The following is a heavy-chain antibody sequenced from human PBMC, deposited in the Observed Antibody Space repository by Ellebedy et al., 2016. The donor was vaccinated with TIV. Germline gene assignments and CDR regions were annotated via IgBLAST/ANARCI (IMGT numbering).Heavy chain of an antibody. J-gene: IGHJ5*02. V-gene: IGHV1-69*13. CDR1: GGPFSSYA. D-gene: IGHD6-13*01. CDR2: IIPIFGTA. CDR3: ARDLTSSSWYPGWFDP. Sequence: ASVKVSCKASGGPFSSYAISWVRQAPGQGLEWMGGIIPIFGTANYAQKFQGRVTITADESTSTAYMELSSLRSEDTAVYYCARDLTSSSWYPGWFDPWGQGTLVTVSS.